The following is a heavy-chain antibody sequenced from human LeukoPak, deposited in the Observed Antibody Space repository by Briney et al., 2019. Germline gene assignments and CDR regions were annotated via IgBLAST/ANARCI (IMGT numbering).Heavy chain of an antibody. J-gene: IGHJ4*02. Sequence: SETLSLTCAVYGGSFSGYYWSWIRQPPGKGLEWIGEINHGGSTNYNPSLKSRVTISVDTSKNQFSLKLSSVTAADTAVYYCAGGLYYFDYWGQGTLVTVSS. CDR1: GGSFSGYY. CDR3: AGGLYYFDY. CDR2: INHGGST. V-gene: IGHV4-34*01.